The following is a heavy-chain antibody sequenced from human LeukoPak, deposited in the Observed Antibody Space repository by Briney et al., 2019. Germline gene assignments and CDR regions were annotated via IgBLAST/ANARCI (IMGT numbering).Heavy chain of an antibody. D-gene: IGHD2-21*01. J-gene: IGHJ4*02. CDR3: AKGPGYSTIDY. CDR2: IRYDGSNK. CDR1: GFTFSSYG. Sequence: PGRSLRLSCAASGFTFSSYGMHGVRQAPGKGREWVAVIRYDGSNKNYVDSSKGRFTISRGNFKNTLYLQMNALRAEDTAVYYCAKGPGYSTIDYWGQGTLVTVSS. V-gene: IGHV3-33*03.